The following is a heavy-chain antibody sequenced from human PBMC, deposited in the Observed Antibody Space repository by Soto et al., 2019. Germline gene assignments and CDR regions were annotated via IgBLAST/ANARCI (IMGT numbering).Heavy chain of an antibody. CDR3: ARQAKYYYYYMDV. D-gene: IGHD5-12*01. CDR2: IYYSGST. J-gene: IGHJ6*03. CDR1: GGSISSSSYY. V-gene: IGHV4-39*01. Sequence: QLQLQESGPGLVKPSETLFLTCTVSGGSISSSSYYWGWIRQPPGKGLEWIGSIYYSGSTYYNPSLKSRVTISVDTSKNQFSLKLSSVTAADTAVYYCARQAKYYYYYMDVWGKGTTVTVSS.